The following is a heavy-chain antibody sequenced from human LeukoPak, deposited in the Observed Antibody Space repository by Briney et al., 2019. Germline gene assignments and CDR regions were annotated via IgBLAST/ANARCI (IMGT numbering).Heavy chain of an antibody. CDR2: IYSGGST. CDR1: GFTVSSSY. CDR3: ARKIIAAAVGGFDP. Sequence: PGGSLRLSCAASGFTVSSSYMSWVRQAPGKGLEWVSVIYSGGSTYYADSVKGRFTISRDNSKNTLYLQMNSLRAEDTAVYYCARKIIAAAVGGFDPWGQGTLVTVSS. J-gene: IGHJ5*02. V-gene: IGHV3-53*01. D-gene: IGHD6-13*01.